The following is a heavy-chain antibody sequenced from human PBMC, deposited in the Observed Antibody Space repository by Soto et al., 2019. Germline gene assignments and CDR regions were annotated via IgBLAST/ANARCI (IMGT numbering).Heavy chain of an antibody. CDR2: IYFSGST. V-gene: IGHV4-4*02. J-gene: IGHJ4*02. CDR3: ARTVSYYDFWSGYFPPSDY. CDR1: GDSISSSNW. D-gene: IGHD3-3*01. Sequence: SETLSLTCAVSGDSISSSNWWTWVRQPPGKGLEWIGEIYFSGSTNYNPSLKSRVTMSVDKSKNQFSLDLSSVTAADTAVYYCARTVSYYDFWSGYFPPSDYWGQGTLVTVSS.